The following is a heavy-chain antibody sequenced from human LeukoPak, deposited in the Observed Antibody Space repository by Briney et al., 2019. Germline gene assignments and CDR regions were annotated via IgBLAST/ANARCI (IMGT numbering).Heavy chain of an antibody. D-gene: IGHD6-13*01. CDR2: IYHSGST. V-gene: IGHV4-30-2*01. CDR1: GGSISRSGYY. CDR3: ARSGIAAAGTFDY. Sequence: SETLSLTCTVSGGSISRSGYYWSWIRQPPGKGLEWIGYIYHSGSTYYNPSLKSRVTISVDRSKNQFSLKLSSVTAADTAVYYCARSGIAAAGTFDYWGQGTLVTVSS. J-gene: IGHJ4*02.